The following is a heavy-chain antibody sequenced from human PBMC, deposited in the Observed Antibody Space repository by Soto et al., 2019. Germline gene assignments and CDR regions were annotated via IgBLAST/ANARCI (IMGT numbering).Heavy chain of an antibody. Sequence: QVQLVESGGGVVQPGTSLRLSCAASGFTFKNYLMPWVRQAPGTGLEWVAVISYDGSNKYYAASVKGRFTISRDNYKNTLYLEMNSLRTEDTAVYYCANVSGSRGYSPFDHWGQGTLVNVSS. CDR3: ANVSGSRGYSPFDH. CDR1: GFTFKNYL. V-gene: IGHV3-30-3*01. J-gene: IGHJ4*02. D-gene: IGHD3-22*01. CDR2: ISYDGSNK.